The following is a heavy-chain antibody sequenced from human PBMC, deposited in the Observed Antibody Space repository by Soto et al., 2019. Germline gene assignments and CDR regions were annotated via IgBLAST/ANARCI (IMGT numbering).Heavy chain of an antibody. J-gene: IGHJ6*02. CDR1: GGSISSGSYY. V-gene: IGHV4-31*03. Sequence: QVQLQESGPGLVKPSQTLSLTCTVSGGSISSGSYYWSWIRQHPGKGLEWIGYIYYSGSTYYNPSLKSRVTISVDSSKNQFSLKLHSVTAADTAVYYCARDYPSGQYYYGMDVWGQGTTVTVSS. CDR2: IYYSGST. CDR3: ARDYPSGQYYYGMDV.